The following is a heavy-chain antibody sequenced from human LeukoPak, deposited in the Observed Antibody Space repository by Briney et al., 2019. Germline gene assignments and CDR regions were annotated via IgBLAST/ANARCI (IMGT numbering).Heavy chain of an antibody. CDR2: IYYSGST. V-gene: IGHV4-59*01. J-gene: IGHJ5*02. D-gene: IGHD2-21*02. CDR1: GDSISSYY. CDR3: ARDLTARGWFDP. Sequence: SETLSLTCSVSGDSISSYYWSWIRQPPGKGLEWSGYIYYSGSTNYNPSLKSRVTISVDTSKNQFSLKLSSVTAADTAVYYCARDLTARGWFDPWGQGTLVTVSS.